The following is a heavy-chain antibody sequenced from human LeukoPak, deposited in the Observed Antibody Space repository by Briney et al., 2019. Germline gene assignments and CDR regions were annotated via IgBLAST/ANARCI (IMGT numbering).Heavy chain of an antibody. CDR3: ARTATTEVGATSWVDP. Sequence: SETLSLTCTVSGGSISSYYWSWIRQPAGKGLEWIGRIYTSGSTNYNPSLKSRDTMSVDTSKNQFSLKLSSVTAADTAVYYCARTATTEVGATSWVDPWGQGTLVTVSS. D-gene: IGHD1-26*01. J-gene: IGHJ5*02. CDR2: IYTSGST. CDR1: GGSISSYY. V-gene: IGHV4-4*07.